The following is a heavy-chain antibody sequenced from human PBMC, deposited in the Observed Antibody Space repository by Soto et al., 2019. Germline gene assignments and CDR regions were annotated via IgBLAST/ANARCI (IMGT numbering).Heavy chain of an antibody. Sequence: QVQLVESGGGVAQPGRSLRLSCAASGFSFSTYGMHWVRQAPGKGLEWVAVIWYDGSNKYYADSVKGRFPISRDNSKNTMYLQMNSLRAEDTAVYYCARDDCSGGRCYPDYWGQGTLVIVSS. D-gene: IGHD2-15*01. CDR2: IWYDGSNK. J-gene: IGHJ4*02. V-gene: IGHV3-33*01. CDR1: GFSFSTYG. CDR3: ARDDCSGGRCYPDY.